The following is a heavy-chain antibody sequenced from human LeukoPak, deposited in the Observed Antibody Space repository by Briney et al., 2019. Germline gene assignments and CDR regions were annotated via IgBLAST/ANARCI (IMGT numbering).Heavy chain of an antibody. CDR1: GGSFSGYY. CDR2: IYYSGST. D-gene: IGHD3-3*01. V-gene: IGHV4-31*11. CDR3: ARVAPTYDFWSGYVVDP. J-gene: IGHJ5*02. Sequence: PPETLSLTCAVYGGSFSGYYWSWIRQHPGKGLEWIGYIYYSGSTYYNPSLTSRVTISVDTSKNQFSLKLSSVTAADTAVYYCARVAPTYDFWSGYVVDPWGQGTLVTVSS.